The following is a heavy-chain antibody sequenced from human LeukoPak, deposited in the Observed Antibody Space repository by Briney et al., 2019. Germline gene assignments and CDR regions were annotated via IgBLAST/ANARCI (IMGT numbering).Heavy chain of an antibody. Sequence: GGSLRLSCAASGFTFSLYWMNWVRRAPGKGLEWVGSTKPDGSEKYYVDSVKGRFAISRDNAKNSLYLQMNGLRAEDTAVYYCARDDGSSCFAYWGQGTQVTVSS. CDR3: ARDDGSSCFAY. CDR1: GFTFSLYW. V-gene: IGHV3-7*01. J-gene: IGHJ4*02. D-gene: IGHD3-10*01. CDR2: TKPDGSEK.